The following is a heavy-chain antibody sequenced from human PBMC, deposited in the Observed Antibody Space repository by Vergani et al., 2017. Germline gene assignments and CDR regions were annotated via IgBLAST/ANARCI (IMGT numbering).Heavy chain of an antibody. CDR3: ARHKEQLVPENTYYYYYMDV. V-gene: IGHV4-39*01. Sequence: QLQLQESDPGLVKPSETLSLTCTVSGSSIRSTFYYWGWIRQPPGKGLEWIATIHYSGSGNTYYNPSLKSRVTISADSSRNLLSLRLSSVTAADTAVYYCARHKEQLVPENTYYYYYMDVWGKGTTVTVSS. J-gene: IGHJ6*03. CDR2: IHYSGSGNT. CDR1: GSSIRSTFYY. D-gene: IGHD6-13*01.